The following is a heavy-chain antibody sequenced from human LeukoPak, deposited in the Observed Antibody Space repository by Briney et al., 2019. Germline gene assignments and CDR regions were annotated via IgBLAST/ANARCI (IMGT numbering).Heavy chain of an antibody. J-gene: IGHJ4*02. Sequence: PGGSLRLSCVASGFTFSSHGMHWVRQAPGKGLEWVAVIWYDGSEKYYADSVKGRFIISRDNSKNMLYLQMNSLRADDRAVYYCARWGNNKILDYWGQGTLVTVSS. CDR3: ARWGNNKILDY. D-gene: IGHD7-27*01. V-gene: IGHV3-33*01. CDR1: GFTFSSHG. CDR2: IWYDGSEK.